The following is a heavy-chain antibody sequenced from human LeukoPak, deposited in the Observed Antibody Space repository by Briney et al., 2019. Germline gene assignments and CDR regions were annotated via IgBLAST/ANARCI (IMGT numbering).Heavy chain of an antibody. Sequence: GASVKVSCKASGGTFSSYAISWVRQAPGQGLEWMGGIIPIFGTANYAQKFQGRVTITTDESTSTAYMELSSLRSEDTAVYYCARSAGSTSITYFDYWGQGTLVTVSS. CDR3: ARSAGSTSITYFDY. CDR2: IIPIFGTA. D-gene: IGHD2-2*01. CDR1: GGTFSSYA. J-gene: IGHJ4*02. V-gene: IGHV1-69*05.